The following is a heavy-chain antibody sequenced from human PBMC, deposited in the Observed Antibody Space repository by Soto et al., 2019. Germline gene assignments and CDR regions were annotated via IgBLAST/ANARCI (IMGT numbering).Heavy chain of an antibody. CDR2: IYHSGST. D-gene: IGHD2-15*01. Sequence: PXXTLSLACAVSGGSISSSNWWSWVRQPPGKGLEWIGEIYHSGSTNYNPSLKSRVTISRDNAKNSLYLQMKSLRAEDTAVYYCATDKGRSPLDYWGQGTLVTVSS. CDR1: GGSISSSNW. J-gene: IGHJ4*02. V-gene: IGHV4-4*02. CDR3: ATDKGRSPLDY.